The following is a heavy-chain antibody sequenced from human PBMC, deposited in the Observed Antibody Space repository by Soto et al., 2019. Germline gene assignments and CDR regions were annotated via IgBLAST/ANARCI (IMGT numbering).Heavy chain of an antibody. V-gene: IGHV4-34*01. CDR1: GGSFNGYY. D-gene: IGHD3-3*01. CDR2: INHSKIT. CDR3: ARLCRWSGFYCWDLRGFDF. Sequence: TLETLSLTCGVHGGSFNGYYWTWIRQAPGKGLDWIGEINHSKITNYNPSLKNRLTISLDTSKRQISLDLRSVTAADTAVYYCARLCRWSGFYCWDLRGFDFWGPGTLVTVSS. J-gene: IGHJ4*02.